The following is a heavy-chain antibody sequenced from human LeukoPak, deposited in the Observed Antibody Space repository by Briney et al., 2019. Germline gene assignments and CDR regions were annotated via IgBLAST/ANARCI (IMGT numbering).Heavy chain of an antibody. J-gene: IGHJ4*02. CDR2: IIPILGIA. CDR1: GGTFSSYA. V-gene: IGHV1-69*04. CDR3: TSLNDAAAIPV. Sequence: ASVKVSCKASGGTFSSYAIIWVRQAPGQGLEWMGRIIPILGIANYAQKFQGRVTITADKSTSTAYMELSSLRSEDTAVYYCTSLNDAAAIPVWGQGTLVTVSS. D-gene: IGHD6-13*01.